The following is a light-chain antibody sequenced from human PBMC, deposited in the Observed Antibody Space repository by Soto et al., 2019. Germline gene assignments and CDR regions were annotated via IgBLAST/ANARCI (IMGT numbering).Light chain of an antibody. CDR2: GNS. CDR1: SSNIGAGYD. V-gene: IGLV1-40*01. Sequence: QSALTQPPSVSGAPGQRVTISCTGSSSNIGAGYDVHWYQQFPGTAPKLLIYGNSNRPSGVPDRFSGSKSGTSASLAITGLQAEDEPDYYCQSYDSSLSGVFGSGTKLTVL. CDR3: QSYDSSLSGV. J-gene: IGLJ1*01.